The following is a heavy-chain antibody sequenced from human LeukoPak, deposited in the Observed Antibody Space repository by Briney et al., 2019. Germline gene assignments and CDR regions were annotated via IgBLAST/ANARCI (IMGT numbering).Heavy chain of an antibody. J-gene: IGHJ6*03. CDR3: ARAVYYYGSGSYYYYMDV. Sequence: ASVKVSCKASGYTFTGYYMHWVRQAPGQGLEWMGWIYPNSGGTNYAQKFQGRVTVTRDTSISTAYMELSRLRSDDTAVYYCARAVYYYGSGSYYYYMDVWGKGTTVTISS. D-gene: IGHD3-10*01. V-gene: IGHV1-2*02. CDR2: IYPNSGGT. CDR1: GYTFTGYY.